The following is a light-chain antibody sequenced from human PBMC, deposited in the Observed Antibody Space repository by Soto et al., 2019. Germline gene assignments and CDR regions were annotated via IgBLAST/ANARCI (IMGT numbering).Light chain of an antibody. V-gene: IGKV1-39*01. J-gene: IGKJ1*01. Sequence: DIQMTQSPSSLSASVGDRVIITCRASQSISGYLNWYQQKPGKAPKLLIYSTSNLQSGVPSRFSGSGSGTDFILSISSLQPEDFATYHCQQSYSTPRTFDQGTKVEIK. CDR3: QQSYSTPRT. CDR2: STS. CDR1: QSISGY.